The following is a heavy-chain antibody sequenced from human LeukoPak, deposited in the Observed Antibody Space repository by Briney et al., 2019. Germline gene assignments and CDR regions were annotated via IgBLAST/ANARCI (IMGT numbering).Heavy chain of an antibody. V-gene: IGHV1-69*01. J-gene: IGHJ6*04. CDR2: IIPIFGTA. CDR3: ARDDELLGYYYYGMDV. D-gene: IGHD2-15*01. Sequence: KVSCKASGGTFSSYAISWVRQAPGQGLEWMGGIIPIFGTANYAQKFRGRVTITADESTSTAYMELSSLRSEDTAVYYCARDDELLGYYYYGMDVWGKGTTVTVSS. CDR1: GGTFSSYA.